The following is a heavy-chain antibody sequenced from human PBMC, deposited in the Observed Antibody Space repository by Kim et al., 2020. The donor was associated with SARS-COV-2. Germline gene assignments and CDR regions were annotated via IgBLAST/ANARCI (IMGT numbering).Heavy chain of an antibody. J-gene: IGHJ4*02. Sequence: YTPSLESRVTISVDSSKNQFSLKRSSVTAADTAVYYCARSIVVVPAAFDYWGQGTLVTVSS. CDR3: ARSIVVVPAAFDY. V-gene: IGHV4-34*01. D-gene: IGHD2-2*01.